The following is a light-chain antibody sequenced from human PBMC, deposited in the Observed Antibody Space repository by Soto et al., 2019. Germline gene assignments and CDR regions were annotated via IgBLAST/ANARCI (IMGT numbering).Light chain of an antibody. J-gene: IGKJ2*01. CDR3: QQYGKSAMFT. V-gene: IGKV3-20*01. CDR2: GAS. CDR1: QSVSSSY. Sequence: EIVLTQSPGTLSLSPGDRATLSCRASQSVSSSYLAWYQQKPGQAPSLLIYGASNRATGIPDRFSGGGSATDFTITISRMEPEDFAVYYCQQYGKSAMFTFGEGTKLEIK.